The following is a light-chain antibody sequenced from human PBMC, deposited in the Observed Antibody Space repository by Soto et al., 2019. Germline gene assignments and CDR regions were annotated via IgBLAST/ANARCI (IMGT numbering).Light chain of an antibody. CDR1: QGIRSY. V-gene: IGKV1-9*01. CDR3: QQLNTFPPFFT. CDR2: GAS. Sequence: DIQLTQSPSFLSASVGDRVTITCRASQGIRSYLAWYRQRPGKAPELLIYGASTLRPGGASRFSGSGSGTELTLTISSLQPEDFATYFCQQLNTFPPFFTFGPGTKVDIK. J-gene: IGKJ3*01.